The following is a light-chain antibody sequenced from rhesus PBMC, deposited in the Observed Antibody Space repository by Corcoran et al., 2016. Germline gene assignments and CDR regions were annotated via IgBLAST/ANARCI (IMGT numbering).Light chain of an antibody. V-gene: IGKV1-66*01. J-gene: IGKJ1*01. CDR1: QGINNY. CDR3: QQYYSSPWT. Sequence: DIQMTQSPSSLPASVGDRVSITCRASQGINNYLSWYQQKPGKASEALFFYASSLETGVPSRFSGGRSGTDYTLTITSLQPEDFATYYCQQYYSSPWTFGQGTKVEIK. CDR2: YAS.